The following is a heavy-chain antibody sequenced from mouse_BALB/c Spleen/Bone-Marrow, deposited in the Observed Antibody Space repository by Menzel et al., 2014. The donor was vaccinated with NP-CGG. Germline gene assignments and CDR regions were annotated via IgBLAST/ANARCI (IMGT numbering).Heavy chain of an antibody. CDR1: GYTFSSYW. J-gene: IGHJ3*01. V-gene: IGHV1-9*01. CDR2: ILPGSGST. CDR3: ASFYGRFAY. D-gene: IGHD1-1*02. Sequence: QVQLQQSGAELMKPGASVKISCKATGYTFSSYWIEWVKQRPGHGLEWIGEILPGSGSTNYNEKFKGKATFTADTSSNTAYMQLSSLTSEDSAVYYCASFYGRFAYWGQGTLVPVSA.